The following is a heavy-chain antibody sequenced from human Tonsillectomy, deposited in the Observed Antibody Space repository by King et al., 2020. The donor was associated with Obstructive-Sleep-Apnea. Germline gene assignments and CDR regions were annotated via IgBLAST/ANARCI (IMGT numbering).Heavy chain of an antibody. J-gene: IGHJ4*02. CDR1: GGSISSSIHY. CDR3: ARQDPPRRGFGEAPHRRGFGESVFLDY. D-gene: IGHD3-10*01. CDR2: IYYSGST. V-gene: IGHV4-39*01. Sequence: QLQESGPGLVKPSETLSLTCTVSGGSISSSIHYWGWIRQPPGKGLEWIGTIYYSGSTYYNPALKSRVTRSVDTSTNQLSLNLNSVTAAATAVYYCARQDPPRRGFGEAPHRRGFGESVFLDYWGQGTLVTVSS.